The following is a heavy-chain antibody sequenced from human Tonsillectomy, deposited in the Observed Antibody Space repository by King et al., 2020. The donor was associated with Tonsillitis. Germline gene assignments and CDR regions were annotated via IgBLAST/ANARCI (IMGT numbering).Heavy chain of an antibody. V-gene: IGHV4-34*01. CDR3: ARGGYNYGSPADY. Sequence: VQLQQWGAGLLKPSETLSLICAVYGGSFSGYYWSWIRQPTGKGLEWIGEINHSGSTNYNPSLKSRVTISVDTSKNQFSLKVSSVTAADTAVYYCARGGYNYGSPADYWGQGTLVTVSS. CDR1: GGSFSGYY. CDR2: INHSGST. D-gene: IGHD5-18*01. J-gene: IGHJ4*02.